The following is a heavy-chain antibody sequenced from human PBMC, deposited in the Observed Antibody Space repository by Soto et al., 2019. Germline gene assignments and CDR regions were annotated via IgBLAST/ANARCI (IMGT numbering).Heavy chain of an antibody. V-gene: IGHV3-23*01. CDR3: AKLTAGYSSGYPDY. J-gene: IGHJ4*02. D-gene: IGHD3-22*01. CDR2: ISGSGGST. Sequence: GGSLRLSCAASGFTFSSYAMSWVRQAPGKGLEWASAISGSGGSTYYADSVKGRFTISRDNPKNTLYLQMNSMRAEDTAVYYCAKLTAGYSSGYPDYWGQGTLVTVSS. CDR1: GFTFSSYA.